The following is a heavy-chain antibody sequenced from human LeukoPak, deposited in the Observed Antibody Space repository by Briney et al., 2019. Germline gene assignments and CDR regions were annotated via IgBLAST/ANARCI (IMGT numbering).Heavy chain of an antibody. CDR2: IKQGGSEK. CDR1: GFTFSSYW. Sequence: SGGSLRLSCAASGFTFSSYWMSWVRQAPGKGLEWVANIKQGGSEKYYVDSVKGRFTISRDNAKNSLYLQMNSLRAEDTAVYYCARDLPFTMIVVSRGGDAFDIWGRGTMVTVSS. D-gene: IGHD3-22*01. J-gene: IGHJ3*02. CDR3: ARDLPFTMIVVSRGGDAFDI. V-gene: IGHV3-7*01.